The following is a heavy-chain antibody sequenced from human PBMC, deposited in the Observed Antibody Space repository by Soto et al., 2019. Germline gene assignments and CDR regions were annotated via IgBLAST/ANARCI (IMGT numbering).Heavy chain of an antibody. CDR2: ISAYNGNT. V-gene: IGHV1-18*04. CDR1: GYTFTSYG. J-gene: IGHJ5*02. Sequence: QVQLVQSGAEVKKPGASVKVSCKASGYTFTSYGISWVRQAPGQGLEWMGWISAYNGNTNYAQKLLGRVTMRTDPSASTAYMELRSLRSDDTAVYYCARLVKIAVAGTEGWFDPWGQGTLVTVSS. CDR3: ARLVKIAVAGTEGWFDP. D-gene: IGHD6-19*01.